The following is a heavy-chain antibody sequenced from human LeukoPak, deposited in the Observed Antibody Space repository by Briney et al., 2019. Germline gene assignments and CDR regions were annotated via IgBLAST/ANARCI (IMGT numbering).Heavy chain of an antibody. Sequence: GGSLRLSCAASGFTFSSFAMHWVRQAPGKGLEWVAIISYDGTNKYYADSVRGRFTISRDNSKNTLYLQMNSLRAEDTAVYYCARRWGFGEAFDYWGQGTLVTVS. V-gene: IGHV3-30-3*01. J-gene: IGHJ4*02. D-gene: IGHD3-10*01. CDR3: ARRWGFGEAFDY. CDR1: GFTFSSFA. CDR2: ISYDGTNK.